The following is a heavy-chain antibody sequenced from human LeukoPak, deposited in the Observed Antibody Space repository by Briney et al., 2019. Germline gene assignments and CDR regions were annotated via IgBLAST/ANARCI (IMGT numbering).Heavy chain of an antibody. D-gene: IGHD6-19*01. Sequence: GGSLRLSCAASGFTFNNYAMSWVRQAPGKGLEWVSVISGSGGSTYYADSVKGRFTISRDNSKNTLYLQMNSLRAEDTAVYYCAKLMAVAGKIIDYWGQGSLVTVCS. CDR2: ISGSGGST. CDR1: GFTFNNYA. CDR3: AKLMAVAGKIIDY. V-gene: IGHV3-23*01. J-gene: IGHJ4*02.